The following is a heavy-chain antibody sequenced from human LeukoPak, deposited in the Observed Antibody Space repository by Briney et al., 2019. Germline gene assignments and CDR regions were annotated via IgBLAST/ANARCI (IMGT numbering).Heavy chain of an antibody. D-gene: IGHD2-2*01. CDR1: GFTLNGYW. J-gene: IGHJ4*02. CDR2: INSDGSTT. Sequence: GGSLRLSCAAPGFTLNGYWMHWVRQAPGKGLVWVSRINSDGSTTSYADSVKGRFTISRDNSKNTLYLQMNSLRAEDTAVYYCARDRWSSTSYNDYWGQGTLVTVSS. V-gene: IGHV3-74*01. CDR3: ARDRWSSTSYNDY.